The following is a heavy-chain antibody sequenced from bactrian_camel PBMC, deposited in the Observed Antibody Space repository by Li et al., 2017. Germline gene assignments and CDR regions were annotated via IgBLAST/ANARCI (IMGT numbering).Heavy chain of an antibody. CDR2: IDSEGRTT. Sequence: HVQLVESGGGSEQTGGSLRLSCTSSGHTYGLYCLGWFRQIPGKEREGLASIDSEGRTTSADSAKGRFTISRDNARNTLYLQMNSLKTEDTAVYYCATERWFSTWGQGTQVTVS. CDR1: GHTYGLYC. CDR3: ATERWFST. V-gene: IGHV3S1*01. J-gene: IGHJ6*01. D-gene: IGHD2*01.